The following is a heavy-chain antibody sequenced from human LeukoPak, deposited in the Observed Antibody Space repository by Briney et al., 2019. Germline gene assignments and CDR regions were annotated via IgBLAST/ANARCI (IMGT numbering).Heavy chain of an antibody. CDR2: IWYDGSNK. D-gene: IGHD3-22*01. Sequence: GGSLRLSCAASGFTFSSYGMHCVRQAAGKGLEWVAVIWYDGSNKYYADSVKGRFTISRDNSKNTLYLQMNSLRAEDTAVYYCARDAYYYDSSGYFVHWSQGTLVTVYS. CDR1: GFTFSSYG. V-gene: IGHV3-33*01. CDR3: ARDAYYYDSSGYFVH. J-gene: IGHJ4*02.